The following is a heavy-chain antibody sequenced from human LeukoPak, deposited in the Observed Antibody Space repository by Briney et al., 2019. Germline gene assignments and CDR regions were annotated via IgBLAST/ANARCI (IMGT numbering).Heavy chain of an antibody. J-gene: IGHJ5*02. CDR1: GGSFSGYY. D-gene: IGHD3-3*01. Sequence: PSETLSLTCAVYGGSFSGYYWSWLRQPPGKGLEWIGEINHSGSTNYNPPLKSRVTISVDTSKNQFSLKLSSVTAADTAVLNCRRSSYHDFWSGYYAESNWIDPWNQGTLLTVSS. V-gene: IGHV4-34*01. CDR3: RRSSYHDFWSGYYAESNWIDP. CDR2: INHSGST.